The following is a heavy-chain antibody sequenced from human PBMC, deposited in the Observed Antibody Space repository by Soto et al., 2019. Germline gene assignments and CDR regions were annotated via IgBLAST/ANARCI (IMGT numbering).Heavy chain of an antibody. CDR1: GFTFSSHV. CDR2: ISGGGGTT. J-gene: IGHJ6*02. Sequence: EVQLLESGGGLVQPGGSLRLSCAASGFTFSSHVMNWVRQAPGKGLEWVAAISGGGGTTFYGDSVEGRFTMSRDNSKNTLFLQMNSLRAEDTAVYYCARGPRAPPPHDYGMDVWGQGTTVNVSS. V-gene: IGHV3-23*01. CDR3: ARGPRAPPPHDYGMDV.